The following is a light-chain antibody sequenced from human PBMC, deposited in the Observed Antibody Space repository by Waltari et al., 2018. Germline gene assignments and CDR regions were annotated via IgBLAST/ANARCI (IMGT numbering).Light chain of an antibody. CDR2: DDS. CDR3: QVWDVINDHVV. J-gene: IGLJ3*02. CDR1: NVRSHS. V-gene: IGLV3-21*02. Sequence: SSVLTQPPSVSVAPGQTARITCGGDNVRSHSIHWYQQRPGQAPVLGVHDDSDRPSGIPERFSGSRSGITATLTISRVEAGDEADYYCQVWDVINDHVVFGGGTKVTVL.